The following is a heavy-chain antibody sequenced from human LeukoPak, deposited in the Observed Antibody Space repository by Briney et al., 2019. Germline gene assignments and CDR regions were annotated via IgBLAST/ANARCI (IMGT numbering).Heavy chain of an antibody. CDR3: AKDWQIVGA. CDR2: ISESDGRT. CDR1: GFTFSNYA. J-gene: IGHJ4*02. Sequence: GGSLRLSCAASGFTFSNYAMTWVRQAPGKGLEWVSVISESDGRTFYADSVKGRFTISRDNSKNTLYLQMNSLSAEDTAVYYCAKDWQIVGAWGQGTLVTVSS. D-gene: IGHD1-26*01. V-gene: IGHV3-23*01.